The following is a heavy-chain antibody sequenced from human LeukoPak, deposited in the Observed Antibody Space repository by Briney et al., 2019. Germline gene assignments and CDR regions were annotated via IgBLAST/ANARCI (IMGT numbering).Heavy chain of an antibody. CDR3: ARGYASGTYST. D-gene: IGHD3-10*01. J-gene: IGHJ5*02. CDR1: GGSTSGDY. V-gene: IGHV4-4*07. CDR2: IYASGST. Sequence: SETLSLTCTVSGGSTSGDYWSWIRQPAGEGLEWMGRIYASGSTYYNPSRKSRVTMSINTSNNQFSLKLNSVTAADTAVYYCARGYASGTYSTWGQGALVTVSS.